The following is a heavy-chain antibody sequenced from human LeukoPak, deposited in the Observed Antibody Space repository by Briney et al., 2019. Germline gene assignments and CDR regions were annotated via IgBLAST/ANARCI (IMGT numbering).Heavy chain of an antibody. CDR3: ARDRNCGGDCYSGIDY. V-gene: IGHV3-21*01. Sequence: GGSLRLSCAASGFTFSSYSMNWVRQAPGKGLEWVSSISSSSGYIYYADSVKGRFTISRDNAKNSLYLQMNSLRAEDTAVYYCARDRNCGGDCYSGIDYWGQGTLVTVSS. CDR1: GFTFSSYS. CDR2: ISSSSGYI. J-gene: IGHJ4*02. D-gene: IGHD2-21*02.